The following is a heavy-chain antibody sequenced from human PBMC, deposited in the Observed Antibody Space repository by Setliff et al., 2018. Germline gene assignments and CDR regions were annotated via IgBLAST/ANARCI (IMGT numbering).Heavy chain of an antibody. CDR3: ARTLVGATWVDY. CDR2: ISAYNGNT. J-gene: IGHJ4*02. CDR1: GYTFTSYG. V-gene: IGHV1-18*01. D-gene: IGHD1-26*01. Sequence: GASVKVSCKASGYTFTSYGISWVRQAPGQGLEWMGWISAYNGNTNYAQKLQGRVTMTTDTSTSTAHMELSSLRSEDTAVYYCARTLVGATWVDYWGQGTLVTVSS.